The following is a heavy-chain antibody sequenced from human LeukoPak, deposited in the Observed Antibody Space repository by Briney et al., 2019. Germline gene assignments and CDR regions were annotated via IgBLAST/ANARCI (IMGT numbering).Heavy chain of an antibody. V-gene: IGHV3-7*03. D-gene: IGHD2-15*01. J-gene: IGHJ4*02. Sequence: GGSLRLSCAASGFTFSSYWMSWVRQAPGKGLEWVANINQGGSEKFYVDSVKGRFTISRDNAKNSLYLQMNSLRAEDTAVYYCARGRRAAPDTDYWGQGTLVTVSS. CDR2: INQGGSEK. CDR3: ARGRRAAPDTDY. CDR1: GFTFSSYW.